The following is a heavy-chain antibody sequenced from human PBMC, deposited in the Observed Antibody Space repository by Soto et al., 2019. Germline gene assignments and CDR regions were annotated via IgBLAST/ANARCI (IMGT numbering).Heavy chain of an antibody. Sequence: SETLSLTCAVSGGPISSSNWWSWVRQPPGKGLEWIGEIYHSGSTNYNPSLKSRVTISVDKSKNQFSLKLSSVTAADTAVYYCASLGFTYYYGSGSYYPYFDYWGQGTLVTVSS. J-gene: IGHJ4*02. CDR1: GGPISSSNW. CDR2: IYHSGST. D-gene: IGHD3-10*01. V-gene: IGHV4-4*02. CDR3: ASLGFTYYYGSGSYYPYFDY.